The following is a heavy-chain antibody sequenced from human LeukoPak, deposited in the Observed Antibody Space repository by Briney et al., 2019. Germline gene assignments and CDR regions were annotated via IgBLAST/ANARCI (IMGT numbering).Heavy chain of an antibody. D-gene: IGHD6-19*01. Sequence: PGGSLRLSCEASRFSFSMYAMSWVRPAPGKGLEWVSAISSNSLFKKYADSVKGRFTISRDNAKNSLYLQMNSLRAEDTAVYYCARSIAVTLPDYWGQGTLVTVSS. J-gene: IGHJ4*02. V-gene: IGHV3-21*01. CDR1: RFSFSMYA. CDR3: ARSIAVTLPDY. CDR2: ISSNSLFK.